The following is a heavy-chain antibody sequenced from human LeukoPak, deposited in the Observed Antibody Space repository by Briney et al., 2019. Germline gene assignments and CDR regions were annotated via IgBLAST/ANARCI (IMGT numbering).Heavy chain of an antibody. CDR3: ARGSGWLYFDY. CDR2: IYYSGST. J-gene: IGHJ4*02. D-gene: IGHD6-19*01. V-gene: IGHV4-59*12. Sequence: PSETLSLTCTVSGGSISSYYWSWIRQPPGKGLEWIGYIYYSGSTNYNPSLKSRVTISVDKSKNQFSLELSSVTAADTAVYYCARGSGWLYFDYWGQGTLVTVSS. CDR1: GGSISSYY.